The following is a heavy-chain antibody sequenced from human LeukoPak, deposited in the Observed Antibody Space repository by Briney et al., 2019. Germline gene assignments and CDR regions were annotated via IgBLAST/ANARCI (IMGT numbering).Heavy chain of an antibody. V-gene: IGHV1-46*01. J-gene: IGHJ3*02. CDR2: INPSGGST. CDR3: ARDFWSGQFGWGQRKKIDAFDI. Sequence: ASVKVSCKASGYTFTSYYMHWVRQAPGQGLEWMGIINPSGGSTSYAQKFQGRVTMTRDMSTSTVYMELSSLRSEDTAVYYCARDFWSGQFGWGQRKKIDAFDIWGQGTMVTVSS. D-gene: IGHD3-3*01. CDR1: GYTFTSYY.